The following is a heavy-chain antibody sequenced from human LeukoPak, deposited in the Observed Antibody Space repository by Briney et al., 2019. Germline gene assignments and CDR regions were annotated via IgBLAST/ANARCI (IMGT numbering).Heavy chain of an antibody. J-gene: IGHJ4*02. D-gene: IGHD6-13*01. CDR1: GGSISSSNW. V-gene: IGHV4-4*02. CDR3: ATLIAAAGTNSDY. Sequence: SETLSLTCAVSGGSISSSNWWSWVRQPPGKGLEWIGEIYHSGSTNYNPSLKSRVTISVDKSKNQFSLKLSSVTAADTAVYYCATLIAAAGTNSDYWGQGTLVTVSP. CDR2: IYHSGST.